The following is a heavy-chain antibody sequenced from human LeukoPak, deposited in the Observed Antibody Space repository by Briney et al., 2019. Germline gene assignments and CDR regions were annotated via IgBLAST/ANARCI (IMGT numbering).Heavy chain of an antibody. CDR2: INWNGGST. CDR3: ARGGNYDFWSGYWVLDY. D-gene: IGHD3-3*01. J-gene: IGHJ4*02. V-gene: IGHV3-20*04. Sequence: GGSLRLSCAASGFTFDDYGMSWVRQAPGKGLEWVSGINWNGGSTGYADSVKGRFTISRDNAKNSLYRQMNSLRAEDTALYYCARGGNYDFWSGYWVLDYWGQGTLVTVSS. CDR1: GFTFDDYG.